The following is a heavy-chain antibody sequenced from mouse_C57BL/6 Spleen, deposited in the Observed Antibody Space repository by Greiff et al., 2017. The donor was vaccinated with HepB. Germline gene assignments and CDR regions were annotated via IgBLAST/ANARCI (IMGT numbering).Heavy chain of an antibody. J-gene: IGHJ1*03. Sequence: EVMLVESGGGLVKPGGSLKLSCAASGFTFSDYGMHWVRQALEKGLEWVAYISSGSSTIYYADTVRGRFTISRDNAKITLFLQMTSLWSEDTAMYYCARGYYGSSWYFDVWGTGPTVTVST. CDR1: GFTFSDYG. CDR3: ARGYYGSSWYFDV. D-gene: IGHD1-1*01. V-gene: IGHV5-17*01. CDR2: ISSGSSTI.